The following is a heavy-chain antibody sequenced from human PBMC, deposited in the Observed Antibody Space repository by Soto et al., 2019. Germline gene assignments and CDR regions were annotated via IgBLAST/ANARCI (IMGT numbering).Heavy chain of an antibody. D-gene: IGHD3-10*02. CDR2: IFYSGST. CDR1: GGSISSYY. V-gene: IGHV4-59*01. CDR3: ASMIGDPVLSFDS. Sequence: QVQLQESGPGLVKPSETLSLTCTVSGGSISSYYWSWIRQPPGKGLEWIGFIFYSGSTSYNPSLKNRLTISIHTSEYQFSLKLNSVTAADTAVYYCASMIGDPVLSFDSWGQGTLVAVSS. J-gene: IGHJ5*01.